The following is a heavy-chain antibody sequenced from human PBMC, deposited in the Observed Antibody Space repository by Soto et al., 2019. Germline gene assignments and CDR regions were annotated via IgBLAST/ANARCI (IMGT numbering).Heavy chain of an antibody. Sequence: PGGSLRLSCAASGYTFTSYAMHWVRQAPGQRLEWMGWINAGNGNTGYAQKFQGRVTMTRNTSISTAYMELSSLRSEDTAVYYCARAHNYRIVLVPAATSYYFDYWGQGTLVTVSS. CDR2: INAGNGNT. CDR1: GYTFTSYA. J-gene: IGHJ4*02. CDR3: ARAHNYRIVLVPAATSYYFDY. V-gene: IGHV1-3*01. D-gene: IGHD2-2*01.